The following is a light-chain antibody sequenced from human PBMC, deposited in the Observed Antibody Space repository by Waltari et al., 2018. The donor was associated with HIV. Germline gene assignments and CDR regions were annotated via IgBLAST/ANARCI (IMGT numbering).Light chain of an antibody. J-gene: IGKJ4*01. V-gene: IGKV4-1*01. CDR2: WAA. Sequence: DIVLTQLSDSLAGSVGGRATNTCKSSQGFLSSSDNNDYIVWYQQKPGQPPKRLIYWAATRESRVPDRFSGSGSGKDFTLTISSLQAEEVAVYYCQQCYATPLTFGGGTKVESK. CDR1: QGFLSSSDNNDY. CDR3: QQCYATPLT.